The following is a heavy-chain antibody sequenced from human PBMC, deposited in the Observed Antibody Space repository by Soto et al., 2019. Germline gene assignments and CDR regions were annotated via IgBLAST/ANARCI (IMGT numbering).Heavy chain of an antibody. D-gene: IGHD6-13*01. CDR3: ARGGGIAAAVDY. Sequence: XETLSLTCAVYGGSLSGYYWSWIRQPPGKGLEWIGEINHSGSTNYNPSLKSRVTISVDTSKNQFSLELSSVTAADTAVYYCARGGGIAAAVDYWGQGTLVTV. J-gene: IGHJ4*02. CDR2: INHSGST. V-gene: IGHV4-34*01. CDR1: GGSLSGYY.